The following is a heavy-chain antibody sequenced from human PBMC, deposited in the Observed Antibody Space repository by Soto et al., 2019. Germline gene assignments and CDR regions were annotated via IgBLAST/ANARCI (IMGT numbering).Heavy chain of an antibody. V-gene: IGHV3-21*01. J-gene: IGHJ3*02. Sequence: EVQLVESGGGLVKPGGSLRLSCAASGFTCSSYSMNWFRQAPGKGLVLVSSISGSGNSIYSADSVKGRFTFSRDNAKNSLYLQMNSLRAEDTAVYYCARDVTLVRDHDAFDIWGQGTMVTVSS. CDR1: GFTCSSYS. D-gene: IGHD1-1*01. CDR2: ISGSGNSI. CDR3: ARDVTLVRDHDAFDI.